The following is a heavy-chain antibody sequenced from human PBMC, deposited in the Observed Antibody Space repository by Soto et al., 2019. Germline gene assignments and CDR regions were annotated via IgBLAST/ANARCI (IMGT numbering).Heavy chain of an antibody. Sequence: QVQLVQSGTEVKKPGASVKVSYKASGFIFTSNGINWVRQAPGQGLEWMGWINTYNGDTNYAQKFQGRVTMTTDTSTSTAYMELRTLRSDDTAVYYCARPRSVASCDYWGQGTLVIVSS. CDR2: INTYNGDT. V-gene: IGHV1-18*01. J-gene: IGHJ4*02. CDR3: ARPRSVASCDY. D-gene: IGHD6-19*01. CDR1: GFIFTSNG.